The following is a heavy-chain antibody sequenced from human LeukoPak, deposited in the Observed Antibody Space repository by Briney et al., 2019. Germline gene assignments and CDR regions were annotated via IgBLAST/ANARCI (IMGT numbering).Heavy chain of an antibody. V-gene: IGHV3-33*01. CDR3: VGVAPYGDYEDY. J-gene: IGHJ4*02. CDR1: GFTFSSYG. Sequence: GXXXRLSCAASGFTFSSYGMHWVRQAPGKGLEWVAVIWYDGSNKYYADSVKGRFTISRDNSKNTLYLQMNSLRAEDTAVYYCVGVAPYGDYEDYWGQGTLVTVSS. D-gene: IGHD4-17*01. CDR2: IWYDGSNK.